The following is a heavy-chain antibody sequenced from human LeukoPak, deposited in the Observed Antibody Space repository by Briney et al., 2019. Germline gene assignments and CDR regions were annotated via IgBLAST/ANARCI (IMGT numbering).Heavy chain of an antibody. Sequence: GESLKISCKGSGYTFINYWIGWVRQMPGKGLEWMGIIYPSDSDTRYSPSFRGQVTISADKFISTAYLQWSSLKASDTAMYYCASHDYGDYGTFKFWGQGTLVTVSS. J-gene: IGHJ4*02. CDR3: ASHDYGDYGTFKF. CDR1: GYTFINYW. V-gene: IGHV5-51*01. CDR2: IYPSDSDT. D-gene: IGHD4-17*01.